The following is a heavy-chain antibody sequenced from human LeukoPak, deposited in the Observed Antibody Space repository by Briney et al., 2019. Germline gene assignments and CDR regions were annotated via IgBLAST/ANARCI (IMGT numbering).Heavy chain of an antibody. CDR1: GDSIRSNNYY. CDR2: IYDTGST. V-gene: IGHV4-39*01. Sequence: PSETLSLTCTVSGDSIRSNNYYWGWIRQPPGRGLEWIGSIYDTGSTFYNPSLKSRVIISVDTSKNQFSLKLSSVTAADTAVYYCQSRFLEWLLDYWGQGTLVTVSS. D-gene: IGHD3-3*01. CDR3: QSRFLEWLLDY. J-gene: IGHJ4*02.